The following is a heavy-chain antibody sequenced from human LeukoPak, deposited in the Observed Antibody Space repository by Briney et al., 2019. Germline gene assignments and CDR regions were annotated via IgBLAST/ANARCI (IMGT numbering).Heavy chain of an antibody. V-gene: IGHV3-48*02. CDR3: AREDPGIAEFDP. CDR2: ISSSSSTI. Sequence: GGSLRLSCAASGLTFSSYSMNWVRQAPGKGLEWVSYISSSSSTIYYADSVKGRFTISRDNAKNSLYLQMNSLRDEDTAVYYCAREDPGIAEFDPWGQGTLVTVSS. J-gene: IGHJ5*02. D-gene: IGHD6-13*01. CDR1: GLTFSSYS.